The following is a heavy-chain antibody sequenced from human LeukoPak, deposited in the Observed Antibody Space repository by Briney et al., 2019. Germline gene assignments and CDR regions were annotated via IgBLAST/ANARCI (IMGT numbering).Heavy chain of an antibody. CDR2: IGSSGVTT. D-gene: IGHD5-24*01. CDR3: AKDREGEDEDGYNDY. CDR1: GFTFTNYG. J-gene: IGHJ4*02. V-gene: IGHV3-23*01. Sequence: GGSLRLSCAASGFTFTNYGMSWVRQAPGKGLEWVSSIGSSGVTTYYADSVKGRFTISRDNSKNTLYLQMNSLRAEDTAVYYCAKDREGEDEDGYNDYWGQGTLVTVSS.